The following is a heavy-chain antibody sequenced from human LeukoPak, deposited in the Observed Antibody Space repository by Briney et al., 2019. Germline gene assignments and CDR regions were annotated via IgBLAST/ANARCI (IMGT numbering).Heavy chain of an antibody. CDR3: ARLAVFGDAFDI. D-gene: IGHD2-21*01. CDR2: IYCSGST. Sequence: PSETLSLTCTVSGGSISSYYWSWIRQPPGKGLEWIGYIYCSGSTNYNPSLKSRVTISVDTSKNQFSLKLSSVTAADTAVYYCARLAVFGDAFDIWGQGTMVTVSS. CDR1: GGSISSYY. V-gene: IGHV4-59*01. J-gene: IGHJ3*02.